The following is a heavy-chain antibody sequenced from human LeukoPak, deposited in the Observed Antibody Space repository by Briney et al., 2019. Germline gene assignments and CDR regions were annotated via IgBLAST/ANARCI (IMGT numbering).Heavy chain of an antibody. CDR1: GFTFSSYA. D-gene: IGHD2-8*01. Sequence: GGSLRLSCAASGFTFSSYAMNWVRQAPGKGLEWISSISGSGDNTYYADSVKGRFTISRDNSKNTLYLQMNSLRAEDTAVYYCAKDGVPSRYFGRNYFDYWGQGTLVTVSS. J-gene: IGHJ4*02. CDR2: ISGSGDNT. V-gene: IGHV3-23*01. CDR3: AKDGVPSRYFGRNYFDY.